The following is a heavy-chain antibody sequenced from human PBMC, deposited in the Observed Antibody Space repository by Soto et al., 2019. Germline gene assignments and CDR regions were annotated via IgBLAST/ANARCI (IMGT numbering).Heavy chain of an antibody. J-gene: IGHJ4*02. V-gene: IGHV4-38-2*01. CDR2: ISYSAKT. CDR3: TRGAGAPWVRFDS. CDR1: GYSITSGFY. D-gene: IGHD3-16*01. Sequence: SETLSLTCGVSGYSITSGFYWGWVRQSPGKGLEWIGTISYSAKTFYNPSLASRFSMAVDSSKNQFSLRLTSVTAADTAIYYCTRGAGAPWVRFDSWGRGILVTVSS.